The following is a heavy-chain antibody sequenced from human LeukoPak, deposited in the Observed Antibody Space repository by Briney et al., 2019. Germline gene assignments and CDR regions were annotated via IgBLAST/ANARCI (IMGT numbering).Heavy chain of an antibody. CDR3: AHSPRRRYDFWSGSQYYFDY. CDR2: IYWDDDK. J-gene: IGHJ4*02. D-gene: IGHD3-3*01. CDR1: GFSLSISGVG. V-gene: IGHV2-5*02. Sequence: ESGPTLVKPTQTLTLTCTFSGFSLSISGVGVGWIRQPPGKALEWLALIYWDDDKRYSPSLKSRLTITKDTSKNQVVLTMTNMDPVDTATYYCAHSPRRRYDFWSGSQYYFDYWGQGTLVTVSS.